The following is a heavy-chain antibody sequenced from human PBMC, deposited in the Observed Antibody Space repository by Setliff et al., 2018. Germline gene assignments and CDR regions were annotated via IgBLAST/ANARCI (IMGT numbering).Heavy chain of an antibody. J-gene: IGHJ4*02. Sequence: PSETLSLTCTVSGDSIYNHFWSWVRQPPGKGLEWIGYIYSTGSTNYNPPLKSRVAISIDTSKNQFSLKVNSVTAADTDIYYCARGLNSVSWTFAYWGQGSLVTVSS. CDR1: GDSIYNHF. V-gene: IGHV4-4*08. CDR2: IYSTGST. D-gene: IGHD2-15*01. CDR3: ARGLNSVSWTFAY.